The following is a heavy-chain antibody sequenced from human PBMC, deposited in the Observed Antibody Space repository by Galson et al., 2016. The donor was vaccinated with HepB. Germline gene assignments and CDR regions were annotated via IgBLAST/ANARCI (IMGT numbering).Heavy chain of an antibody. V-gene: IGHV5-51*01. J-gene: IGHJ2*01. CDR3: ARLLRSDGFSYFDI. Sequence: QSGAEVKKPGESLKISCTGSGFRFPSYWIAWVRQMPAKGLEWMGVIYVGDSDTRYNTSFEGQVSISADKSISTTYLQWSRLKSSDTAMYYCARLLRSDGFSYFDIWGRGTLVTVSS. CDR2: IYVGDSDT. D-gene: IGHD2/OR15-2a*01. CDR1: GFRFPSYW.